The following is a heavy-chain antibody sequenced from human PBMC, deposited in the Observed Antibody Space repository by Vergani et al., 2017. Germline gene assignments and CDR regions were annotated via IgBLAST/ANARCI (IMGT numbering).Heavy chain of an antibody. D-gene: IGHD3-22*01. J-gene: IGHJ4*02. Sequence: QVQLVESGGGAVQPGRSLRLSCAASGFTFSSYAMHWVRQAPGKGLEWVAVISYDGSNKYYADSVKGRFTISRDNSKNTLYLQMNSLRAEDTAVYYCARDSHYYDSYDYWGQGTLVTVSS. CDR2: ISYDGSNK. CDR1: GFTFSSYA. CDR3: ARDSHYYDSYDY. V-gene: IGHV3-30-3*01.